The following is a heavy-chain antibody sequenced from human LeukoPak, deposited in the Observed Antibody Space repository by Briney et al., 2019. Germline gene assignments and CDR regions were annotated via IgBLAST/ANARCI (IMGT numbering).Heavy chain of an antibody. CDR2: IWYDGSNK. J-gene: IGHJ4*02. Sequence: GGSLRLSCAASGFTFSSYGMHWVRQAPGKGLEWVAVIWYDGSNKYYADSVKGRFTISRDNSKNTLYLQMNSLRAEDTAVYYCARAEAPFGDYDFDYWGQGTLVTFSS. CDR3: ARAEAPFGDYDFDY. CDR1: GFTFSSYG. D-gene: IGHD3-16*01. V-gene: IGHV3-33*01.